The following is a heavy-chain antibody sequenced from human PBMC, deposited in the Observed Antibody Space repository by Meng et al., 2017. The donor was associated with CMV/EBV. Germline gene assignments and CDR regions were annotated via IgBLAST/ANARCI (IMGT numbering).Heavy chain of an antibody. J-gene: IGHJ6*02. CDR2: MNPNSGNT. D-gene: IGHD6-13*01. CDR3: ARAHSSSWYSWAYYYYGMDV. CDR1: GYTFTSYD. V-gene: IGHV1-8*01. Sequence: ASVKVSCKASGYTFTSYDINWVRQATGQGLEWMGWMNPNSGNTGYAQKFKGRVTMTRNTSISTAYMELSSLRSEDTAVYYCARAHSSSWYSWAYYYYGMDVWGQGTTVTVSS.